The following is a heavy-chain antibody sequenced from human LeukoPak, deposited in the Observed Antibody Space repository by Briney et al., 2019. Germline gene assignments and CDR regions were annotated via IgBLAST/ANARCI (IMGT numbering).Heavy chain of an antibody. J-gene: IGHJ6*02. CDR3: VAPSQGRDFYPMDV. CDR1: GFTFGSYS. Sequence: GGSLRLSCAASGFTFGSYSTNWVRQAPGKGLEWVASISSSSSYIYHADSVKGRFTISRDNAKNSLYLQMNSLRAEDTALYYCVAPSQGRDFYPMDVWGQGTTVTVSS. V-gene: IGHV3-21*01. CDR2: ISSSSSYI. D-gene: IGHD3-10*01.